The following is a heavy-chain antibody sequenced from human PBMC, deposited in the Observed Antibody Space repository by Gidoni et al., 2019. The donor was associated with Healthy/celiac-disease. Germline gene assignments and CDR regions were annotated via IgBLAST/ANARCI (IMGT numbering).Heavy chain of an antibody. Sequence: QVQLQESGPGLVKPSQTLSLTCTVSGGPISSGDYYWSWIRQPPGKGLEWIGYIYYSGSTYYNPSLKSRVTISVDTSKNQFSLKLSSVTAADTAVYYCARDRGYCGGDCYSAQDDAFDIWGQGTMVTVSS. CDR3: ARDRGYCGGDCYSAQDDAFDI. CDR2: IYYSGST. V-gene: IGHV4-30-4*01. J-gene: IGHJ3*02. D-gene: IGHD2-21*02. CDR1: GGPISSGDYY.